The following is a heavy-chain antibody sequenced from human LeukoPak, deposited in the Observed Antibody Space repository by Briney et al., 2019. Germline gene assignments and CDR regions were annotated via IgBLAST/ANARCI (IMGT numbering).Heavy chain of an antibody. CDR1: GGSISSSSYY. CDR2: IYYSGST. Sequence: SSETLSLTCTVSGGSISSSSYYWGWIRQPPGKGLEWIGSIYYSGSTYYNPSLKSRVTISVDTSKNQFSLKLSSVTAADTAVYYCARTYFMVRGVIDYWGQGTLVTVSS. V-gene: IGHV4-39*01. J-gene: IGHJ4*02. D-gene: IGHD3-10*01. CDR3: ARTYFMVRGVIDY.